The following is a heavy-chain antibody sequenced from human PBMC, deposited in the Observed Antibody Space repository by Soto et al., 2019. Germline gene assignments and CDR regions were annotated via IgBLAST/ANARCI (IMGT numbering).Heavy chain of an antibody. Sequence: SSETLSLTCTVSGDSLSTYYWSWFRQPAGERLEWIGRIHDTGRTNYNPSLKSRVTMSVDASKNQFSLRVNSVTAADTDVYYCARERVSGTYRFDAWGQGTLVTV. V-gene: IGHV4-4*07. CDR3: ARERVSGTYRFDA. CDR1: GDSLSTYY. CDR2: IHDTGRT. J-gene: IGHJ4*02. D-gene: IGHD3-16*02.